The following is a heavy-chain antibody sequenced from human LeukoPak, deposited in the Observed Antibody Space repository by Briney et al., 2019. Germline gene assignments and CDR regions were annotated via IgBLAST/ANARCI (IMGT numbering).Heavy chain of an antibody. D-gene: IGHD5-18*01. Sequence: SETLSLTCAVHGGSFIGYYWSWIRQPPGKGLEWIGEINPSGSTNYNPSLKSRVTIPVDTSKHQFSLKLSSVTAADTAVYYCARARRGIQLWLYWGQGTLVTVSS. J-gene: IGHJ4*02. CDR1: GGSFIGYY. V-gene: IGHV4-34*01. CDR3: ARARRGIQLWLY. CDR2: INPSGST.